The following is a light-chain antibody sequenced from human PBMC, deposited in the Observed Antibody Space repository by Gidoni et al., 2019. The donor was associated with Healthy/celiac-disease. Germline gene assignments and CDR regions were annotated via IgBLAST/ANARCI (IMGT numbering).Light chain of an antibody. CDR2: EVS. V-gene: IGLV2-14*01. Sequence: QSALTQPASVSGSPGQSITISCTGTSSDVGGYKYVSWYPPHPGKAPKLMIYEVSHRPSGVSNRFSGSKSGNTASLTISGLQAEDEADYYGSSYTSSSTWVFGGGTKLTVL. CDR3: SSYTSSSTWV. J-gene: IGLJ3*02. CDR1: SSDVGGYKY.